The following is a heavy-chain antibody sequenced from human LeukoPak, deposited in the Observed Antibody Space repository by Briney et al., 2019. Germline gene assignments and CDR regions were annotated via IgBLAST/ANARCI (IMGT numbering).Heavy chain of an antibody. Sequence: SETLSLTCTVSGGSISSYYWSWIRQPPGKGLEWIGYIYYSGSTNYNPSLKSRVTISVDTSKNQFSLKLSSVTAADTAVYYCARGPNPDSSSSSWGQGTLVTVSS. V-gene: IGHV4-59*12. D-gene: IGHD6-6*01. CDR2: IYYSGST. CDR1: GGSISSYY. CDR3: ARGPNPDSSSSS. J-gene: IGHJ4*02.